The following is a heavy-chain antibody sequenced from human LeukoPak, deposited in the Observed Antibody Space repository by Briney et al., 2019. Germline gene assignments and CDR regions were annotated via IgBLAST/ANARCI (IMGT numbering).Heavy chain of an antibody. CDR2: IYYSGST. CDR3: ASIRQQLVPLDY. V-gene: IGHV4-39*07. D-gene: IGHD6-13*01. Sequence: PSETLSLTCTVSGGSISSSSYYWGWIRQPPGKGLEWIGSIYYSGSTYYNPSLKSRVTISVDTSKNQFSLKLSSVTAADTAVYYCASIRQQLVPLDYWGQGTLVTVSS. J-gene: IGHJ4*02. CDR1: GGSISSSSYY.